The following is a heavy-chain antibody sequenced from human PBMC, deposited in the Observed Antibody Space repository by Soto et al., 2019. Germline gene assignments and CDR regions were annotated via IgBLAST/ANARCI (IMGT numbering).Heavy chain of an antibody. CDR2: IYYSGST. D-gene: IGHD6-13*01. CDR3: ARALSSSWYVWFDP. J-gene: IGHJ5*02. Sequence: SETLSLTCTVSGGSISSYYWSWIRQPPGKGLEWIGYIYYSGSTNYNPSLKSRVTISVDTSKNQFSLKLSSVTAADTAVYYCARALSSSWYVWFDPWGQGTLVTVSS. V-gene: IGHV4-59*12. CDR1: GGSISSYY.